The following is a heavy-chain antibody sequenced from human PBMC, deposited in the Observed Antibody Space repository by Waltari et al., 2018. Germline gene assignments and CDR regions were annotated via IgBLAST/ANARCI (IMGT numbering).Heavy chain of an antibody. CDR1: GGSISSHY. D-gene: IGHD3-22*01. CDR2: GYSRGST. V-gene: IGHV4-59*11. Sequence: QVQLQESGPGLVKPSETLSLTCTVSGGSISSHYWSWHRQTPGKGRAGSGYGYSRGSTNYNPSLKSRVTISVDTFKNQFSLKLSSVTAADTAVYYCARVEDYYDSSGYLDYWGQGTLVTVSS. J-gene: IGHJ4*02. CDR3: ARVEDYYDSSGYLDY.